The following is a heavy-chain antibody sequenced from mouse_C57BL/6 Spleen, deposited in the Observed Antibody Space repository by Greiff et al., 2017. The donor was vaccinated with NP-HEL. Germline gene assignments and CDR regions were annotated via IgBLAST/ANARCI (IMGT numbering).Heavy chain of an antibody. CDR1: GYTFTSYW. CDR2: IYPGSGST. V-gene: IGHV1-55*01. D-gene: IGHD2-4*01. CDR3: ARGGDYDVPFDY. J-gene: IGHJ2*01. Sequence: QVQLQQPGAELVKPGASVKMSCKASGYTFTSYWITWVKQRPGQGLEWIGDIYPGSGSTNYNEKFKSKATLTVDTSSSTAYMQLSSLTSEDSAVYYCARGGDYDVPFDYWGQGTTLTVSS.